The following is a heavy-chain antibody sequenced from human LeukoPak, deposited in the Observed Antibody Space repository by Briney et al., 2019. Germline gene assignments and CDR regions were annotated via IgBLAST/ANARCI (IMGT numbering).Heavy chain of an antibody. CDR2: ISYDGSNK. Sequence: PGGSLRLSCAASGFTFSSYAMHWVRQAPGKGLEWVAVISYDGSNKYYADSVKGRFTISRDNSKNTLYLQMNSLRGEDTALYYCARDTSPRIAAIYYDAFDIWGQGTMVTVSS. V-gene: IGHV3-30-3*01. CDR3: ARDTSPRIAAIYYDAFDI. CDR1: GFTFSSYA. D-gene: IGHD6-13*01. J-gene: IGHJ3*02.